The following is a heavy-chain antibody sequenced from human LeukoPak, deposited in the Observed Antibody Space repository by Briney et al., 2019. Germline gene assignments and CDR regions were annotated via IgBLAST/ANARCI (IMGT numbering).Heavy chain of an antibody. CDR3: ARGGVATARGAFDV. D-gene: IGHD6-6*01. V-gene: IGHV3-33*01. Sequence: GGSVRLSCAASGFKFKTYGMHWVRQAPGEGLEWVAVIYYDGYQKYYGDSVKGRFTVSRDVSENMLYLQMSSLRADDTAVYYCARGGVATARGAFDVWGQGTRVTVSS. CDR2: IYYDGYQK. J-gene: IGHJ3*01. CDR1: GFKFKTYG.